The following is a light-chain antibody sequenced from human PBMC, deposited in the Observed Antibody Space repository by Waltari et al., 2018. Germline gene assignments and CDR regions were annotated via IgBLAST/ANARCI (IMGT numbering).Light chain of an antibody. J-gene: IGKJ4*01. V-gene: IGKV1-5*01. CDR1: LGFSTW. CDR2: GAS. Sequence: DIQMTQSPYTLPASVGDRVTITCRARLGFSTWLDWYQQKPGKAPKLLFYGASSLESGVPLRFSGSGSGTEFTLTISSLQPDDFATYYCQQYNTYSRTFGGGTKVEIK. CDR3: QQYNTYSRT.